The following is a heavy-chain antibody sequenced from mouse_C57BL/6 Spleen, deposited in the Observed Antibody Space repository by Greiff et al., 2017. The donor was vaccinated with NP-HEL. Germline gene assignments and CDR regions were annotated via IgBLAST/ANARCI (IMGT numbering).Heavy chain of an antibody. D-gene: IGHD2-2*01. Sequence: QVQLQQSGAELVRPGTSVKVSCKASGYAFTNYLLEWVKQRPGQGLEWIGVINPGSGGTNYNEKFKGKATLTADKSSSTAYMQLSSLTSEDSAVYFCARSGYDGFAYWGQGTLVTVSA. CDR1: GYAFTNYL. CDR2: INPGSGGT. J-gene: IGHJ3*01. V-gene: IGHV1-54*01. CDR3: ARSGYDGFAY.